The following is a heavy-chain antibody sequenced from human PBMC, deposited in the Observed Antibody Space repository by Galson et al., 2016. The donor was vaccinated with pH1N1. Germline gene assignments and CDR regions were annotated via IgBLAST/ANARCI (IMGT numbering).Heavy chain of an antibody. CDR3: ARDRYYYDSGNFDY. D-gene: IGHD3-10*01. V-gene: IGHV1-69*05. CDR2: IIAIFGTA. Sequence: SVKVFCKASGGIFRSNAISWVRQAPGQGLEWMGGIIAIFGTAKYAQKFQDRVTITTDESTSTVYMELSSLRSEDTAVYYCARDRYYYDSGNFDYWGQGTLVIVSS. J-gene: IGHJ4*02. CDR1: GGIFRSNA.